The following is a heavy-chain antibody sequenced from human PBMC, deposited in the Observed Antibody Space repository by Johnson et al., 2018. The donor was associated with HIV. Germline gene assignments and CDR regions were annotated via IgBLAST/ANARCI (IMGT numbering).Heavy chain of an antibody. J-gene: IGHJ3*02. V-gene: IGHV3-30*03. CDR2: ISYDGSNK. CDR1: GFTLSTYG. Sequence: QVQLVESGGGVVRPGGSLRLSCAASGFTLSTYGMHWVRQAPGKGLEWVAVISYDGSNKYYADSVKGRFTTSRDNSKNTLYLQMNILRSEDTAVYYCAREKIRAFDIWGQGTMVTVSS. CDR3: AREKIRAFDI.